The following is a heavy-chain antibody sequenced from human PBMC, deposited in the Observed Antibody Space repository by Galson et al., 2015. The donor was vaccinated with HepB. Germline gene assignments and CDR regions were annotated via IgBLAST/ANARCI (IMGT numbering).Heavy chain of an antibody. CDR2: ISSGGDYI. CDR3: VRDPPLGTPFDY. V-gene: IGHV3-21*06. J-gene: IGHJ4*02. CDR1: GFIFSRYN. Sequence: SLRLSCAASGFIFSRYNMIWVRQVPGKGLEWVSSISSGGDYIYYADSMKGRFTISRDNAKNSLYLQMNSLRAEDTAVYYCVRDPPLGTPFDYWGQGTLVTVSS. D-gene: IGHD3-16*01.